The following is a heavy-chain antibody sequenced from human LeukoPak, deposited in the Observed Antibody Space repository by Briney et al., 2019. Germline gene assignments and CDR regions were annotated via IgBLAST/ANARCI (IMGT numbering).Heavy chain of an antibody. Sequence: GSSVKVSCKASGGTFSSYAISWVRQAPGQGPEWMGRIIPILGIANYAQKFQGRVTITADKSTSTAYMELSSLRSEDTGVYYCARGVEAPPLGMDVWGQGTTVTVSS. V-gene: IGHV1-69*04. D-gene: IGHD3-3*01. J-gene: IGHJ6*02. CDR2: IIPILGIA. CDR1: GGTFSSYA. CDR3: ARGVEAPPLGMDV.